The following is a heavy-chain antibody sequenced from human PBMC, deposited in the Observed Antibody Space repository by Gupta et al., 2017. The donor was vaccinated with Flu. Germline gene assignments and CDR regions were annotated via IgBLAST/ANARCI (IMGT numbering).Heavy chain of an antibody. Sequence: QVHLVQSGTEVKKSGASVKVSCKASGYIFNTYGVSWVRQAPGQGLEWMGWINPYNDNTNYAQKFQGRVTLSADTSTNTVYMEWSSLRPDDTAIYMCARDVGKGATIIDYWGQGTLVNVSS. V-gene: IGHV1-18*01. D-gene: IGHD1-26*01. CDR3: ARDVGKGATIIDY. J-gene: IGHJ4*02. CDR2: INPYNDNT. CDR1: GYIFNTYG.